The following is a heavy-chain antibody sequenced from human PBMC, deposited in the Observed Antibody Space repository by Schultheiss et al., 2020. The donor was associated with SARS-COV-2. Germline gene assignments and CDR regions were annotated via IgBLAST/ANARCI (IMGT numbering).Heavy chain of an antibody. J-gene: IGHJ5*02. D-gene: IGHD2-2*01. Sequence: ASVKVSCKASGYTFTGYFMHWVRQAPGQGLEWMGWINPNSGATNYAQRFQGRITLTRDMSITTAHMELSRLRSDDTAVYYCARVGGCSSTRCHFWFDPWGQGTLVTVSS. CDR2: INPNSGAT. V-gene: IGHV1-2*02. CDR3: ARVGGCSSTRCHFWFDP. CDR1: GYTFTGYF.